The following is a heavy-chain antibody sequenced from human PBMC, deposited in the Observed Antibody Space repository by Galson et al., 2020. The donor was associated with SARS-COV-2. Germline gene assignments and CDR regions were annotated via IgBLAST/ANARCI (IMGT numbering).Heavy chain of an antibody. CDR1: GGSISSSSYY. CDR3: ARDRGGWLQRHPRFDY. Sequence: SETLSLTCTVSGGSISSSSYYWGWIRQPPGKGLDWIGSIYESGSTYDNPVLRRRVTISVDTSKNQFFLKLSSVTAADTAVYYCARDRGGWLQRHPRFDYWGQGTLVTVSS. D-gene: IGHD5-12*01. J-gene: IGHJ4*02. V-gene: IGHV4-39*07. CDR2: IYESGST.